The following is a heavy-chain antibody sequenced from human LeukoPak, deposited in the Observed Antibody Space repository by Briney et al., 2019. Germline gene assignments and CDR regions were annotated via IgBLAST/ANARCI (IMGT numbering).Heavy chain of an antibody. Sequence: SETLSLTCAVYGGSFSGYYWSWIRQPPGKGLEWIGEINHSGSTNYNPSLKSRVTISVDTSKNQFSLKLSSVTAADTAVYYCARVFNVGATSGAYSDYWGQGTLVTVSS. J-gene: IGHJ4*02. V-gene: IGHV4-34*01. CDR2: INHSGST. CDR1: GGSFSGYY. D-gene: IGHD1-26*01. CDR3: ARVFNVGATSGAYSDY.